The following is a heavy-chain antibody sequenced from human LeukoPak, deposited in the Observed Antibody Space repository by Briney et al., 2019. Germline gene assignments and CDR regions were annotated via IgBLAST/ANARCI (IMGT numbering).Heavy chain of an antibody. J-gene: IGHJ4*02. CDR3: AKSRAGGYLRAFDF. Sequence: GGPLRLSCVASEFTFRSYAVHWVRRAPGKGLEWVTLISYDGNNKYYADSAKGRFTISRDNSKNTLFLQMNSLTTDDTAVYYCAKSRAGGYLRAFDFWGQGTLVTVSS. D-gene: IGHD5-18*01. V-gene: IGHV3-30-3*02. CDR2: ISYDGNNK. CDR1: EFTFRSYA.